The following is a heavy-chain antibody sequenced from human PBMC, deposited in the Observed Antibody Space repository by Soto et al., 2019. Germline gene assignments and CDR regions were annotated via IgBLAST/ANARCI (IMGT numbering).Heavy chain of an antibody. CDR3: ARGPCELLIFPEYYFDF. J-gene: IGHJ4*02. CDR1: GFTFSSYG. V-gene: IGHV3-33*01. D-gene: IGHD1-26*01. Sequence: QPGGSLRLSCAASGFTFSSYGMHWVRQAPGKGLEWVAVVRYDGSNKYYADSVKGRFTISRDNSKNTLYLQINSLRAEDTAVYYCARGPCELLIFPEYYFDFWGQGTLVTVSS. CDR2: VRYDGSNK.